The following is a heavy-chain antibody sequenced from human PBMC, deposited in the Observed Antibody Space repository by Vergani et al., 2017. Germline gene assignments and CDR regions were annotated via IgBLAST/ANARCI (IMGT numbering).Heavy chain of an antibody. V-gene: IGHV3-23*01. CDR1: GFTFSTYA. J-gene: IGHJ4*02. CDR3: VKDAGSYKNFFDS. Sequence: EVQLLESGGSLKQPGGSVRLSCAASGFTFSTYAMHWVRQAPGKGLEWVSALTGGGASTYYADSFKGRFIISRDNSRDTLYLQLNSLRPEDTATYYCVKDAGSYKNFFDSWGQGTLFTVSS. CDR2: LTGGGAST. D-gene: IGHD1-26*01.